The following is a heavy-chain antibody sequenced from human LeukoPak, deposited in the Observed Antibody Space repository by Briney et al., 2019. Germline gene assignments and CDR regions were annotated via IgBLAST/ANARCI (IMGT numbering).Heavy chain of an antibody. Sequence: SETLSLTCTVSGGSVRSYYWSWIRQPPGKGLEWIGYVYYSGTTRYNPSLKSRVTISVDTSKNQFSLKLSSVTAADTAVYYCARGYGGYHGDYFDYWGQGTLVTVSS. CDR3: ARGYGGYHGDYFDY. J-gene: IGHJ4*02. CDR1: GGSVRSYY. D-gene: IGHD4-23*01. CDR2: VYYSGTT. V-gene: IGHV4-59*02.